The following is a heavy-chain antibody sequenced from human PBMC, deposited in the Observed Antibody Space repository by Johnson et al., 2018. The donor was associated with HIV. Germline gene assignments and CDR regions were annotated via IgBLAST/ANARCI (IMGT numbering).Heavy chain of an antibody. Sequence: VLLVESGGGVVRPGGSLRLSCAASGFTFDDYGMSWVRQATGKGLEWVSAIGTAGDTYYPGSVKGRFTISRENAKNTLYLQMNSLKTEDTAVYYCTTDPWGSDAFDIWGQGTMVTVSS. D-gene: IGHD7-27*01. CDR1: GFTFDDYG. CDR3: TTDPWGSDAFDI. J-gene: IGHJ3*02. V-gene: IGHV3-13*01. CDR2: IGTAGDT.